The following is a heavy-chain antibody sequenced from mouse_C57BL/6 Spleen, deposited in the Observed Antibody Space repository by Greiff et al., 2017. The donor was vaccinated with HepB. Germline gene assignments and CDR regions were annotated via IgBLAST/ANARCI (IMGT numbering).Heavy chain of an antibody. Sequence: VQLVESGPGLVQPSPSLSITCTASGFSLTSYGVHWVRQSPGKGLEWLGVIWSGGSTDYNAAFISRLSISKDNSKSQVFFKMNSLQADDTAIYYCARKGEDYDGYAIDYWGQGTSVTVSS. V-gene: IGHV2-2*01. CDR2: IWSGGST. CDR3: ARKGEDYDGYAIDY. CDR1: GFSLTSYG. J-gene: IGHJ4*01. D-gene: IGHD2-4*01.